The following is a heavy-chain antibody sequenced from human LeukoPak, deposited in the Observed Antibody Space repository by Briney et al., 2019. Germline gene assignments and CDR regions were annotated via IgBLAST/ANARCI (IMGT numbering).Heavy chain of an antibody. Sequence: GGSLRLSCAASGFTFSSYWMSWVRQVPGKGLEWVANIKQDGSESYYVDSMKGRFTISRDNAKNSLYLQMNSPRVEDTAVYYCATSRSLDYWGQGTLVTVSS. J-gene: IGHJ4*02. CDR1: GFTFSSYW. V-gene: IGHV3-7*01. CDR3: ATSRSLDY. CDR2: IKQDGSES.